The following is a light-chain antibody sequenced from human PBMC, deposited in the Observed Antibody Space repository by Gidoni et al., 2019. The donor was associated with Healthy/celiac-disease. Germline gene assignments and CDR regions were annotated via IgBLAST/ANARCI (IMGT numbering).Light chain of an antibody. Sequence: EIVLTQSPGTLSLSPGERATLSCRASQSVSSSYLAWYQQKPGQAPRLLLYGASSRATGIPDRFSGSGSGTDFTLTISRMEPEDFAVYYCQQYGSSRYTFGQXTKLEIK. CDR1: QSVSSSY. CDR3: QQYGSSRYT. J-gene: IGKJ2*01. V-gene: IGKV3-20*01. CDR2: GAS.